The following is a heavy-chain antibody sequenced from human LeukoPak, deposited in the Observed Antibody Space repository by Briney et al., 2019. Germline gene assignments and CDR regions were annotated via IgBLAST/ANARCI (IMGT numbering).Heavy chain of an antibody. CDR3: ARDLGGVFYYYYGMDV. CDR1: GGSISGYY. J-gene: IGHJ6*02. Sequence: SETLSLTCTVSGGSISGYYWSWIRQPPGKGLEWIAYIYYNGISNYNPSLKSRVIISVDSSKNQFSLKLTSVTAADTAVYYCARDLGGVFYYYYGMDVWGQGTTVTVSS. D-gene: IGHD3-16*01. V-gene: IGHV4-59*01. CDR2: IYYNGIS.